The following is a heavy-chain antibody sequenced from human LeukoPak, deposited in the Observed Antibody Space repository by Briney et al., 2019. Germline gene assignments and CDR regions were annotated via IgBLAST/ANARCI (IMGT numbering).Heavy chain of an antibody. CDR3: AKGTTIESGYLLYYFDY. J-gene: IGHJ4*02. V-gene: IGHV3-23*01. CDR1: GFTSSSYA. D-gene: IGHD3-3*01. CDR2: ISGSGGST. Sequence: GGSLRLSCAASGFTSSSYAMSWVRQAPGKGLEWVSAISGSGGSTYYADSVKGRFTISRDNSKNTLYLQMNSLRAEDTAVYYCAKGTTIESGYLLYYFDYWGQGTLVTVSS.